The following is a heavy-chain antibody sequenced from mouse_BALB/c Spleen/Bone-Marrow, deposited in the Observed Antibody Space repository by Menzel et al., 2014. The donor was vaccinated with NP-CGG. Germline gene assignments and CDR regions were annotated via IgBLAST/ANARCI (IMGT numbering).Heavy chain of an antibody. D-gene: IGHD1-1*01. CDR3: ATITTVAY. CDR1: GFTISSYG. J-gene: IGHJ3*01. V-gene: IGHV5-9-2*01. CDR2: TSGGGSYT. Sequence: EVKLMESGGGLVKPGGSLKLSCAVSGFTISSYGMSWGRQTPEKRLEWVATTSGGGSYTYYPDSVKGRFTISRDNAKNNLYLQMSSLRSEDSALYYCATITTVAYWGQGTLVTVSA.